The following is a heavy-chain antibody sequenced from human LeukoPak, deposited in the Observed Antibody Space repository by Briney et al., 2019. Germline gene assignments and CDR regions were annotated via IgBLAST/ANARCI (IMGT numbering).Heavy chain of an antibody. CDR1: GGSISSGGYY. CDR3: ARRAGDAFDI. CDR2: IYYSGST. Sequence: SETLSLTCTVSGGSISSGGYYWSWMRQHPGKGLEWIGYIYYSGSTYYNPSLKSRVTISVDTSKNQFSLKLSSVTAADTAVYYCARRAGDAFDIWGQGTMVTVSS. J-gene: IGHJ3*02. V-gene: IGHV4-31*03.